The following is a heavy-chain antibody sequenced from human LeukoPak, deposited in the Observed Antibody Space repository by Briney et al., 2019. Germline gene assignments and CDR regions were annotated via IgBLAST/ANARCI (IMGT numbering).Heavy chain of an antibody. CDR2: ISASNGNT. J-gene: IGHJ4*02. D-gene: IGHD3-22*01. CDR3: ARDFNYYDSSRF. V-gene: IGHV1-18*01. Sequence: ASVKVSCKASGYTFINHGITWVRQAPGQGLEWMGWISASNGNTNYAQKLQGRVTMTTDTSATTAFMELRSLSSDDTAVYYCARDFNYYDSSRFWGQGTLVTVSS. CDR1: GYTFINHG.